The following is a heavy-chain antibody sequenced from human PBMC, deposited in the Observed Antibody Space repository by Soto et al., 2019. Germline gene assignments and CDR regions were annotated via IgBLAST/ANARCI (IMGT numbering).Heavy chain of an antibody. CDR2: TYYRSKWHN. J-gene: IGHJ5*02. D-gene: IGHD3-16*01. Sequence: SQTLSLTCAISGDSVASNSAAWNWIRQSPSRGLEWLGRTYYRSKWHNDYALSVKSRLNINPDTSKNQFSLHLKSATPEDTAIYYCARIVGGAPDHWGLGTLVTVSS. CDR3: ARIVGGAPDH. CDR1: GDSVASNSAA. V-gene: IGHV6-1*01.